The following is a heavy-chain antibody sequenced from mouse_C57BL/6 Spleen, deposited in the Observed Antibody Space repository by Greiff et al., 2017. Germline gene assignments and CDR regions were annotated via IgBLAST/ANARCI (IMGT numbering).Heavy chain of an antibody. J-gene: IGHJ4*01. CDR3: ARGGYGSILHWDRYAMDY. CDR1: GFTFSDYY. D-gene: IGHD1-1*01. CDR2: INYDGSST. Sequence: EVHLVESEGGLVQPGSSMKLSCTASGFTFSDYYMAWVRQVPEKGLEWVANINYDGSSTYYLDSLKSRFIISRDNAKNILYLQMSSLKSEDTATYYCARGGYGSILHWDRYAMDYWGKGTSVTVSS. V-gene: IGHV5-16*01.